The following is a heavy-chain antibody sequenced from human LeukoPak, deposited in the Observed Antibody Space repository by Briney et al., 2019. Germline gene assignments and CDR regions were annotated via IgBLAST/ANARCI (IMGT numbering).Heavy chain of an antibody. CDR1: GGSFSDYY. CDR3: ARLSRGAAAGFDY. D-gene: IGHD6-13*01. CDR2: IYYSGST. J-gene: IGHJ4*02. V-gene: IGHV4-59*08. Sequence: SETLSLTCAVYGGSFSDYYWSWIRQPPREGLEWIGYIYYSGSTNYNPSLKSRVTISVDTSKNQFSLKLTSVTAADTAVYNCARLSRGAAAGFDYWGQGTLVTVSS.